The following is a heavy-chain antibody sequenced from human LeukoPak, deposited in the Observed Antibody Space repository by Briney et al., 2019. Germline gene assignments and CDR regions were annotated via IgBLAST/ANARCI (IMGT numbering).Heavy chain of an antibody. CDR1: GYTFTSYG. CDR3: ARAGDSSSWYYCYYYYMDV. Sequence: ASVKVSCKASGYTFTSYGISWVRQAPGQGREWMGCISAYNGNTNYAQTLQGRVTMTTDTSTSTAYMEMRSLRSDGTAVYYCARAGDSSSWYYCYYYYMDVWGKGTTVTVSS. V-gene: IGHV1-18*01. D-gene: IGHD6-13*01. J-gene: IGHJ6*03. CDR2: ISAYNGNT.